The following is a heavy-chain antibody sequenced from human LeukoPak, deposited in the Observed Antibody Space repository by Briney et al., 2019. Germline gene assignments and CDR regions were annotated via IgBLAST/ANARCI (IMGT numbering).Heavy chain of an antibody. D-gene: IGHD2-8*01. V-gene: IGHV3-21*01. CDR3: ARIPGYCTNTRWVSYMDV. J-gene: IGHJ6*03. Sequence: GGSLRLSCVASGFTFSTYSMNWFRQAPGKGLEWVSDIDSSSNYIYYADSVKGRFTISRDNATNSLYLQMNSLRAEDTAVYYCARIPGYCTNTRWVSYMDVGGGGTRVTVSS. CDR1: GFTFSTYS. CDR2: IDSSSNYI.